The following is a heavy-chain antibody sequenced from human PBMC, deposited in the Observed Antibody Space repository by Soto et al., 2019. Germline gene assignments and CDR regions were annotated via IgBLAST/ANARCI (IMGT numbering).Heavy chain of an antibody. CDR2: IRSKGDNYAT. D-gene: IGHD3-3*02. CDR3: AYIRG. J-gene: IGHJ4*02. Sequence: EVQLVESGGGLVQPGGSLKLSCAASGFTFSEFVMDWVRQASGKGLEWVGRIRSKGDNYATIYAESLIGRSTISRDDSKNTAYLQMNSLKSEDTAVYYCAYIRGWGQGTLVTVSS. CDR1: GFTFSEFV. V-gene: IGHV3-73*02.